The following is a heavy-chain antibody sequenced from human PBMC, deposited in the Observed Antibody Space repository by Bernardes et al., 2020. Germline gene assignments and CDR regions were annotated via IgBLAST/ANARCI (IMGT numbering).Heavy chain of an antibody. V-gene: IGHV3-30*18. CDR2: MSYDGSDK. Sequence: GGSLRLSCATSGFTFSDHGMLWVRQAPGKGLEWVGGMSYDGSDKYYADSVKGRFTISRDNSKNTVFLQMNSLRAEDTAVYYCAKNIFPWERFSAFDVWGQGTVVTVSS. CDR3: AKNIFPWERFSAFDV. J-gene: IGHJ3*01. CDR1: GFTFSDHG. D-gene: IGHD1-1*01.